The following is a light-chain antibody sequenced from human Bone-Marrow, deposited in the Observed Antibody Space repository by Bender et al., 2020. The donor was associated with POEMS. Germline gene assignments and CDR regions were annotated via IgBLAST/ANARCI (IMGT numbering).Light chain of an antibody. Sequence: SYVLTQPPSVSAAAGQTARVTCGGNNIGSQSEHWRQQKSGQAPVLVVYDDSDRPSGIPERFSGSNSGNTAALTISRVEAGDEADYYCQVWDSSSDHVVFGGGTKLTVL. CDR2: DDS. CDR1: NIGSQS. J-gene: IGLJ2*01. CDR3: QVWDSSSDHVV. V-gene: IGLV3-21*02.